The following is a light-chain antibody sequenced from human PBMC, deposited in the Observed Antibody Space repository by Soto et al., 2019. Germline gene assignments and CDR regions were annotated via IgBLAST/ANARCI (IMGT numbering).Light chain of an antibody. Sequence: DIVMTQSPDSLAVSLGERATINCKSSQNVLNRANNKNYIAWYQQKPGQPPKLLVYWASTRESGVPDRFSGSGSGTYFTLTISSLQAEDVAVYFCQQYFNTPRTFGGGTKVEIK. CDR3: QQYFNTPRT. V-gene: IGKV4-1*01. J-gene: IGKJ4*01. CDR1: QNVLNRANNKNY. CDR2: WAS.